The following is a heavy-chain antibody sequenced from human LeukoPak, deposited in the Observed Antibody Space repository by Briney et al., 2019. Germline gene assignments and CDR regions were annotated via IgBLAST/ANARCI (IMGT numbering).Heavy chain of an antibody. Sequence: ASVKVSCKASGYTFTGYYMHWVRQAPGQGLEWMGWINPNSGGTNYAQKFQGRVTMTRDTSISTAYMELSRLRSDDTAVYYCARDDFWSGYFHYYMGVWGKGTTVTVSS. D-gene: IGHD3-3*01. CDR2: INPNSGGT. CDR1: GYTFTGYY. CDR3: ARDDFWSGYFHYYMGV. V-gene: IGHV1-2*02. J-gene: IGHJ6*03.